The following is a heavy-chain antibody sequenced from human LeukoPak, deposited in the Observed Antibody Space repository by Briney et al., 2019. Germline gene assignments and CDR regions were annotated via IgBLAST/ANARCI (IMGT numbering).Heavy chain of an antibody. CDR3: ARNDVWSGYYNY. D-gene: IGHD3-3*01. CDR2: IYYSGST. Sequence: PSETLSLTCTVSGGYISGYYWSWIRQPPGKGLEWIGYIYYSGSTNYNPSLKSRVTISVDTSKNQFSLKLSSVTAADTAVYYCARNDVWSGYYNYWGQGTVVTVSS. CDR1: GGYISGYY. J-gene: IGHJ4*02. V-gene: IGHV4-59*01.